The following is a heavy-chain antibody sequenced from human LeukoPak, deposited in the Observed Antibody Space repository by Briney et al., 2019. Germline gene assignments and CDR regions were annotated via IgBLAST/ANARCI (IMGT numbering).Heavy chain of an antibody. CDR1: GLTFSDYS. V-gene: IGHV3-48*01. CDR2: VAGSSSHI. Sequence: PGGSLRLSCAASGLTFSDYSLHWVRHAPGRGLDWLSYVAGSSSHIYYVDSVKGRFTISRDNAKNSVYLQMNSLRVDDTAVYYCARGTGSGSYLIDYWGQGTLVTVSS. D-gene: IGHD3-10*01. J-gene: IGHJ4*02. CDR3: ARGTGSGSYLIDY.